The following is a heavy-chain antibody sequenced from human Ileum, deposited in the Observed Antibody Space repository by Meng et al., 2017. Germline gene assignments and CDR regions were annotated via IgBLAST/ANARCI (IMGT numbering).Heavy chain of an antibody. CDR2: IYHSGST. CDR1: GGSISSSNW. D-gene: IGHD4-17*01. J-gene: IGHJ4*02. V-gene: IGHV4-4*02. CDR3: ARIDDYGDYVDY. Sequence: QRPDSGPGLVKPSGTLSLTCAVPGGSISSSNWWSWVRQPPGKGLEWIGEIYHSGSTNYNPSLKSRVTISVDKSKNQFSLKLSSVTAADTAVYYCARIDDYGDYVDYWGQGTLVTVSS.